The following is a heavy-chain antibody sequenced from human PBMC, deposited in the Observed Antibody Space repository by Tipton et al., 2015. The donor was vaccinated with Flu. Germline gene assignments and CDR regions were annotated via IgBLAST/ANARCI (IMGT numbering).Heavy chain of an antibody. J-gene: IGHJ4*02. CDR1: GGPISSSNW. CDR2: IYHSGST. V-gene: IGHV4-4*02. Sequence: TLSLTCAVSGGPISSSNWWSWVRQPPGKGLEWIGEIYHSGSTNYNPSLKSRVTISVDKSKNQFSLKLSSVTAADTAVYYCARVLWFRTSGFDYWGQGTLVTVSS. CDR3: ARVLWFRTSGFDY. D-gene: IGHD3-10*01.